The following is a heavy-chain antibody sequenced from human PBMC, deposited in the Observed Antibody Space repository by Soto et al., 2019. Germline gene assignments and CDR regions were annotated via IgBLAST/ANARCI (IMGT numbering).Heavy chain of an antibody. CDR1: GFTFSTYA. J-gene: IGHJ4*02. CDR2: ITGGGTDT. CDR3: AKGSRGHCTGVTCYPFDY. D-gene: IGHD2-8*02. V-gene: IGHV3-23*01. Sequence: EVQLLDSGGHLVQPGGSLSLSCAASGFTFSTYAMNWARQAPGKRLEWVPSITGGGTDTYYADSVKGRFTISRDNSKNTLYLQMSSLRAEDTAVYYCAKGSRGHCTGVTCYPFDYWGQGTLVIVSS.